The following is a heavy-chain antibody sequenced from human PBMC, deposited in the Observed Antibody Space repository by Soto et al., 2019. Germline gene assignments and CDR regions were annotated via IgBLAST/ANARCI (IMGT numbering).Heavy chain of an antibody. V-gene: IGHV4-4*02. J-gene: IGHJ4*02. CDR1: GGSISSSNW. CDR2: IYHSGGT. D-gene: IGHD6-19*01. Sequence: PSETLSLTCTVSGGSISSSNWWSWVRQPPGKGLEWIGEIYHSGGTNYNPSLKSRVTISVDKSKNQFSLKLSSVAAADTAVYYCARGPRPDIAVAGPYFDYWGQGTLVTVSS. CDR3: ARGPRPDIAVAGPYFDY.